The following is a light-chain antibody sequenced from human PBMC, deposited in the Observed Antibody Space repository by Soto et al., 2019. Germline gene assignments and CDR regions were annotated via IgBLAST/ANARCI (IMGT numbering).Light chain of an antibody. V-gene: IGLV9-49*01. J-gene: IGLJ2*01. CDR2: VGTGGIVG. CDR1: SGYSNYK. CDR3: GADHGSGSNFVYLV. Sequence: QLVLTQPPSASASLGASVTLTCTLSSGYSNYKVDWYQQRPGKGPRFVMRVGTGGIVGSKGDGIPDRFSVLGSGLNRYLTIKNIQEEDESDYHCGADHGSGSNFVYLVFGGGTQLTVL.